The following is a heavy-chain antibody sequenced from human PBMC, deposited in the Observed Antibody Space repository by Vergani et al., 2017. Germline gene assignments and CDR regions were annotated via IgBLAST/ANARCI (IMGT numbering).Heavy chain of an antibody. D-gene: IGHD1-1*01. CDR2: ISYDGSNK. CDR1: GFTFSSYG. CDR3: AKVATGTTRYYYYYYMDV. J-gene: IGHJ6*03. Sequence: QVQLVESGGGVVQPGRSLRLSCAASGFTFSSYGMHWVRQAPGQGLEWVAVISYDGSNKYYADSVKGRFTISRDNSKNTLYLQMNSLRAEDTAVYYCAKVATGTTRYYYYYYMDVWGKGTTVTVSS. V-gene: IGHV3-30*18.